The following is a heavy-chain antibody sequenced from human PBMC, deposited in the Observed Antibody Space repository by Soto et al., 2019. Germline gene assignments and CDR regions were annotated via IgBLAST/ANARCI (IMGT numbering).Heavy chain of an antibody. CDR2: ISSTTNYI. D-gene: IGHD2-15*01. Sequence: EVQLVESGGGLVKPGGSLRLSCAASGFTFTRYSMNWVRQAPGKGLEWVSSISSTTNYIYYADSMKGRFTVSRDNAKNSVYLEMNSLSAEDTALYYCARDRGYDAHDYYYNAMDVWGQGTTVTVSS. J-gene: IGHJ6*02. V-gene: IGHV3-21*01. CDR3: ARDRGYDAHDYYYNAMDV. CDR1: GFTFTRYS.